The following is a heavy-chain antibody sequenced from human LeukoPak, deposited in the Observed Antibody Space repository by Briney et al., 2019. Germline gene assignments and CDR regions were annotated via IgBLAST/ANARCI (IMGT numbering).Heavy chain of an antibody. CDR1: GGSISSSNW. Sequence: PSGTLSLTCAVSGGSISSSNWWSWVRQPPGKGLEWIGEIYHSGSTNYNPSLKSRVTISVDKSKNQFSLKLSSVTAADTAVYYCARGPPYIVVVTAIGFFDYWGQGTLVTVSS. J-gene: IGHJ4*02. CDR3: ARGPPYIVVVTAIGFFDY. CDR2: IYHSGST. D-gene: IGHD2-21*02. V-gene: IGHV4-4*02.